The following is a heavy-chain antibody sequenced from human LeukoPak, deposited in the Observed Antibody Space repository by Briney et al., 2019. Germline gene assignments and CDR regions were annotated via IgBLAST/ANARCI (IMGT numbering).Heavy chain of an antibody. Sequence: GGSLRLSCAASGFTFSSYSMNWVRQAPGKGLEWVSSISSSSNYIYYADSVKGRFTISRDNAKNSLYLQMNSLRAEDTAVYYCPSGSKGTGWAFDIWGQGTMVTVSS. CDR1: GFTFSSYS. CDR3: PSGSKGTGWAFDI. J-gene: IGHJ3*02. D-gene: IGHD1-14*01. V-gene: IGHV3-21*01. CDR2: ISSSSNYI.